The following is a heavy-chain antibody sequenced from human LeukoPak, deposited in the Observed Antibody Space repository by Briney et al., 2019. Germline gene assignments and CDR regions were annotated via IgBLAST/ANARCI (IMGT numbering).Heavy chain of an antibody. V-gene: IGHV3-33*06. CDR2: IWYDGSNI. CDR1: GFTFSSYG. Sequence: GRSLRLSCAASGFTFSSYGMHWVRQAPGKGLEWVALIWYDGSNIYYADSVKGRFTISRDNSKNTLYLQMNSLRAEDTAVYYCAKDRGFGESGLDYWGQGTLVTVSS. D-gene: IGHD3-10*01. CDR3: AKDRGFGESGLDY. J-gene: IGHJ4*02.